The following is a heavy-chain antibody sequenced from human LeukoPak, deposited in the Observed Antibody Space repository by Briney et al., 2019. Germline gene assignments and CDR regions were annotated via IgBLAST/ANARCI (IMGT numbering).Heavy chain of an antibody. Sequence: PSETLSLTCTVSGGSISSGSYYWSWIRQPAGKGLEWIGRIYTSGSTNYNPSLKSRVTISVDTSKNQFSLKLSAVTAADTAVYYCASVRRGFGESSKYYSYYYMDVWGNGTTVTISS. CDR3: ASVRRGFGESSKYYSYYYMDV. CDR1: GGSISSGSYY. CDR2: IYTSGST. J-gene: IGHJ6*03. V-gene: IGHV4-61*02. D-gene: IGHD3-10*01.